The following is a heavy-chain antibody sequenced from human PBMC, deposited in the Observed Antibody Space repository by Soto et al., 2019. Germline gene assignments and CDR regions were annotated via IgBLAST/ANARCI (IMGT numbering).Heavy chain of an antibody. D-gene: IGHD5-12*01. Sequence: PSETLSLTCTVSGGSISSGGFYWNWIRQHPGKGLEWIGYISYSGNTYYNPSLKSRVTISVDTSKNQFSLNLSSVTAADTAVYYCTRGVARWGQGTLVTVSS. CDR3: TRGVAR. CDR2: ISYSGNT. J-gene: IGHJ4*02. V-gene: IGHV4-31*03. CDR1: GGSISSGGFY.